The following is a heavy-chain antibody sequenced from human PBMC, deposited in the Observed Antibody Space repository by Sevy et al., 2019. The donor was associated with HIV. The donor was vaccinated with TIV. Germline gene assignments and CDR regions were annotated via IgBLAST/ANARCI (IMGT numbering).Heavy chain of an antibody. D-gene: IGHD1-7*01. Sequence: GGSLRLSCAASGFTFSSYGMHWVRQAPGKGLEWVAVISYDGSNKYYADSVKGRFTISRDNSKNTLYLQMNSLRAEDTAVYYCAKDMVGDWNYQSYYYGMDVWGQGTTVTVSS. J-gene: IGHJ6*02. CDR3: AKDMVGDWNYQSYYYGMDV. CDR2: ISYDGSNK. V-gene: IGHV3-30*18. CDR1: GFTFSSYG.